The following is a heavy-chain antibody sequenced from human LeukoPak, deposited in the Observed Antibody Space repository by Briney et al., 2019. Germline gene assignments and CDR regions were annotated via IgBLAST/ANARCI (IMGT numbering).Heavy chain of an antibody. J-gene: IGHJ3*02. Sequence: ASVKVSCKASGYTFTSYGISWVRQAPGQGLEWMGWISAYNGNTNYAQKLQGRVTMTTDSSTSTAYMELRSLRSDDTAVYYCARDILPAAMGDAFDIWGQGTMVTVSS. CDR3: ARDILPAAMGDAFDI. D-gene: IGHD2-2*01. V-gene: IGHV1-18*01. CDR2: ISAYNGNT. CDR1: GYTFTSYG.